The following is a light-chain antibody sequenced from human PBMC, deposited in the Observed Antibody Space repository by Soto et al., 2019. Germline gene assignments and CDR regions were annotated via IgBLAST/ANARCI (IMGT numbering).Light chain of an antibody. CDR2: KAS. CDR1: QTISSW. V-gene: IGKV1-5*03. Sequence: DIQMTQSPSTLSTSVGDRVTITCRASQTISSWLAWYQEKPGKAPKLLIYKASTSQSGVPSRFSGSGSGTEFTLTISSLQPDDFATYYCQQYDRYPYTFGQGTKLEIK. J-gene: IGKJ2*01. CDR3: QQYDRYPYT.